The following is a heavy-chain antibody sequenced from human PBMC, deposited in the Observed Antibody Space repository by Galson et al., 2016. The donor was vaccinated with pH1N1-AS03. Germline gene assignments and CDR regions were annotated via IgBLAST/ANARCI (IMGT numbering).Heavy chain of an antibody. CDR1: GYTFTTYA. D-gene: IGHD3-16*02. J-gene: IGHJ2*01. CDR3: ARYRWTTDWYFDL. V-gene: IGHV1-3*04. Sequence: SVKVSCKASGYTFTTYAIHWVRQAPGQRLEWMGWMNTAMGNTKYSQNFQGRVTITRDTSANTAYMELRGLRSEDTAVDFCARYRWTTDWYFDLWGRGTLVTVSS. CDR2: MNTAMGNT.